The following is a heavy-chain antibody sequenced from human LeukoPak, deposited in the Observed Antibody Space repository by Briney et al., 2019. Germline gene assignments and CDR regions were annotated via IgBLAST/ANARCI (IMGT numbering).Heavy chain of an antibody. D-gene: IGHD6-19*01. J-gene: IGHJ4*02. CDR2: IDPSDSYT. V-gene: IGHV5-10-1*01. CDR3: ASTYSSGSHFDY. CDR1: GYSFTSYW. Sequence: GESLKNSCKGSGYSFTSYWISWVRQMPGKGLEWMGRIDPSDSYTNYSPSFQGHVTISADKSISTAYLQWSSLKASDTAMYYCASTYSSGSHFDYWGQGTLVTVFS.